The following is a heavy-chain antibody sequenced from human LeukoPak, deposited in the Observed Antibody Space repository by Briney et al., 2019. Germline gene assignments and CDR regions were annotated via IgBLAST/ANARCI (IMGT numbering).Heavy chain of an antibody. CDR3: ARDGLPYSSGWYQGWYFDL. Sequence: GSVKVSCKASGYTFTGYYMHWVRQAPGQGLEWMGWINPNSGGTNYAQKFQGWVTMTRDTSISTAYMELSRLRSDDTAVYYCARDGLPYSSGWYQGWYFDLWGRGTLVTVSS. CDR1: GYTFTGYY. J-gene: IGHJ2*01. D-gene: IGHD6-19*01. CDR2: INPNSGGT. V-gene: IGHV1-2*04.